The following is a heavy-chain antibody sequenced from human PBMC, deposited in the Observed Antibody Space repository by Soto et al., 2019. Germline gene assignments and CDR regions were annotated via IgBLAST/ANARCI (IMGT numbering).Heavy chain of an antibody. CDR1: GGSISSGDYY. J-gene: IGHJ4*02. Sequence: PSETLSLTCTVSGGSISSGDYYWSWIRQPPGKGLEWIGCIYYSGSTYYNPSLKSRVTISVDTSKNQFSLKLSSVTAADTAVYYCARGLDYYDSSGYLDYWGQGTLVTVSS. CDR2: IYYSGST. CDR3: ARGLDYYDSSGYLDY. V-gene: IGHV4-30-4*01. D-gene: IGHD3-22*01.